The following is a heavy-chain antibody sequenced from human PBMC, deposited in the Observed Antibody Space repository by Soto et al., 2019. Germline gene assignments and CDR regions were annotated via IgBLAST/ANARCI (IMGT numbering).Heavy chain of an antibody. CDR1: GSSMSDYY. Sequence: QVQLQDSGPGLVKPSGTLSLTCHVSGSSMSDYYWSWIRQSPGKGLEWFGYIYHTGTTNYNPSLKSRVPMSIDTASNQFSLRVRSVTAADTAVYFCTRVPRDYTYGPDFWGQGTLVTVSS. CDR2: IYHTGTT. J-gene: IGHJ4*02. CDR3: TRVPRDYTYGPDF. D-gene: IGHD5-18*01. V-gene: IGHV4-59*01.